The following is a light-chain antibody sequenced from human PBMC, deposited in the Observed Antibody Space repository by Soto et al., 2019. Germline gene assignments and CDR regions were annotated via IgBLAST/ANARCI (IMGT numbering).Light chain of an antibody. Sequence: EIVLTQSPGTVSLSAGERATLXXRASRSVITFLAWYQQRPGQAPXLLISEASNRAAGIPARFSGSGSGTDFTLTISSLEPEDFAVYYCQQSHNWPRTFGQGTKVE. CDR2: EAS. CDR3: QQSHNWPRT. V-gene: IGKV3-11*01. CDR1: RSVITF. J-gene: IGKJ1*01.